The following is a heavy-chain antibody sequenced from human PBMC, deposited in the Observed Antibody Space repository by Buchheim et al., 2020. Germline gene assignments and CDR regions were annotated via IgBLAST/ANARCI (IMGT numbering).Heavy chain of an antibody. CDR2: ISSSSSSI. CDR3: ATGYYDSRDY. CDR1: GFSFSGYS. J-gene: IGHJ4*02. D-gene: IGHD3-22*01. V-gene: IGHV3-48*02. Sequence: EVQLVESGGGLVQPGGSLRLSCAASGFSFSGYSMNWVRQAPGKGLEWVSYISSSSSSIYYAHSVKGRFTISRDNATNSRFLQMNSLRDEDTAVYYCATGYYDSRDYWGQGT.